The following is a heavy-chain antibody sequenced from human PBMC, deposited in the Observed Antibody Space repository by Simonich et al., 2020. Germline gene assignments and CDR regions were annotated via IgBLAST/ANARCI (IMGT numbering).Heavy chain of an antibody. Sequence: QVQLVQSGAEVKKPGASVKVSCKASGYTFTSYGISVVRQAPGQGLEWLGLISAYNANTNNAHKLQGRVTMTTDTSTSTAYMELRSLRSDDTAVYYCARDYDILTGYYPPDYWGQGTLVTVSS. V-gene: IGHV1-18*01. CDR2: ISAYNANT. CDR1: GYTFTSYG. CDR3: ARDYDILTGYYPPDY. J-gene: IGHJ4*02. D-gene: IGHD3-9*01.